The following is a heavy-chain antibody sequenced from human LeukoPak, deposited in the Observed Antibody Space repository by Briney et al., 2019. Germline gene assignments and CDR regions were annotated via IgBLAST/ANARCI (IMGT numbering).Heavy chain of an antibody. J-gene: IGHJ5*02. D-gene: IGHD4/OR15-4a*01. CDR3: VRIPNSANFPNWFDP. CDR2: ISSSSDYV. V-gene: IGHV3-21*01. Sequence: GGSLGLSCAASGFTFSSSTMNWVRRAPGKGLEWVSSISSSSDYVYYADSVKGRFTISRDNAKNSLYLQMNSLRAEDTAVYYCVRIPNSANFPNWFDPWGQGTLVTVSS. CDR1: GFTFSSST.